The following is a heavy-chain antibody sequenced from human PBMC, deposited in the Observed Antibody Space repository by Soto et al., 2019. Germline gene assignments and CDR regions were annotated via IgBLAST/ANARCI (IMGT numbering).Heavy chain of an antibody. D-gene: IGHD2-2*01. CDR3: ARTGGIGYDDY. CDR2: ISSSSSYI. V-gene: IGHV3-21*01. J-gene: IGHJ4*02. CDR1: GFTFISYS. Sequence: GGSLRLSCAASGFTFISYSLSWVRQAPGKGLEWVSLISSSSSYIYYADSVKGRFTISRDNSENSLYLQMNSLRAEDTAVYYCARTGGIGYDDYWGQGTLVTVSS.